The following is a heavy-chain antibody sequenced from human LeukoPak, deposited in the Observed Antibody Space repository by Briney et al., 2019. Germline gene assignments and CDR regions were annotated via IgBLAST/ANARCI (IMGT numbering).Heavy chain of an antibody. CDR2: ISGSGDTT. V-gene: IGHV3-23*01. D-gene: IGHD2-2*01. CDR1: GFTFSSYA. Sequence: GGSPRPFCAASGFTFSSYAMSWVRQAPGKGLEWVSAISGSGDTTYYADSVKGRYTISRDNSKNTVSLQMNSLRAEDTAVFYCAKGYCTSNACYGTYWGQGTLVTVSS. CDR3: AKGYCTSNACYGTY. J-gene: IGHJ4*02.